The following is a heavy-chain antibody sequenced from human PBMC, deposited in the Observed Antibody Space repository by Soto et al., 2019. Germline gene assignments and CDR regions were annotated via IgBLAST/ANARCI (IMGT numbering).Heavy chain of an antibody. J-gene: IGHJ1*01. Sequence: ASVKVSCEASGYVFNAYGINWVRQAPGQGLEWMGWISPYNGNTKYAQDFQGRVTMTTDTSTSTAYMELRSLRSDDTAVYYCVRDLDGSGSYYTASCGQGTLVTVSS. CDR2: ISPYNGNT. CDR1: GYVFNAYG. CDR3: VRDLDGSGSYYTAS. V-gene: IGHV1-18*01. D-gene: IGHD3-10*01.